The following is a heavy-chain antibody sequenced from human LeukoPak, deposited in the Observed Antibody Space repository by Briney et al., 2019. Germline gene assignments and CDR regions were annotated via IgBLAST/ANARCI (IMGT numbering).Heavy chain of an antibody. CDR2: IYHSGST. Sequence: SETLSLTCTVSGGSISSYYWSWIRQPPGKGLEWIGYIYHSGSTNYNPSLKSRVTISVDTSKNQFSLKLSSVTAADTAVYYCARGIAVAGTGYGMDAWGQGTTVTVSS. D-gene: IGHD6-19*01. CDR3: ARGIAVAGTGYGMDA. J-gene: IGHJ6*02. V-gene: IGHV4-59*01. CDR1: GGSISSYY.